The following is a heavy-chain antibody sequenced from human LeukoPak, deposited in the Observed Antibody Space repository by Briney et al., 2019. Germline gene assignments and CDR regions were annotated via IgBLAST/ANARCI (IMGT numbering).Heavy chain of an antibody. V-gene: IGHV1-2*06. Sequence: ASVKVSCKASGYTFTGYHMHWVRQAPGQGLEWMGRINPNSGGTTYTQKFQGRVTMTRDTSISTAYMELSRLRSDDTAVFYCARQRSGWSYDAFDIWGQGTMVTVSS. CDR3: ARQRSGWSYDAFDI. CDR1: GYTFTGYH. CDR2: INPNSGGT. J-gene: IGHJ3*02. D-gene: IGHD6-19*01.